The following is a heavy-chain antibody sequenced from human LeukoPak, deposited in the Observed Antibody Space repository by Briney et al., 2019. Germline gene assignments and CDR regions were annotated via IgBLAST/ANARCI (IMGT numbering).Heavy chain of an antibody. Sequence: PGGSLRLSCAASGFTFSSYWMHWVRQAPGKGLVWVSRVNSDGSSTTYADSVKGRFTISRDNAKNTLYLQMNSLRVEDSAVYYCVRVRDEGAFDIWGQGTMVTVSS. V-gene: IGHV3-74*01. D-gene: IGHD5-24*01. CDR2: VNSDGSST. J-gene: IGHJ3*02. CDR1: GFTFSSYW. CDR3: VRVRDEGAFDI.